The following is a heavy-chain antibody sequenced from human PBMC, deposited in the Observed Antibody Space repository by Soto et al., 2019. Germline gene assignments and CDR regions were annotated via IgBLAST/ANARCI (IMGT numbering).Heavy chain of an antibody. CDR1: GFSFYAYY. J-gene: IGHJ4*02. CDR2: IGSSGNDI. D-gene: IGHD2-15*01. Sequence: EGQLVQSGGGLVKPGGSLRLSCTASGFSFYAYYMNWIRQAPGKGLEWVSSIGSSGNDIQYADSVKGRFTISRDNAKNSLFLHITSMSDEEAAVYYCGGGGWYPLSVGSDWGQGALVSVSS. CDR3: GGGGWYPLSVGSD. V-gene: IGHV3-21*06.